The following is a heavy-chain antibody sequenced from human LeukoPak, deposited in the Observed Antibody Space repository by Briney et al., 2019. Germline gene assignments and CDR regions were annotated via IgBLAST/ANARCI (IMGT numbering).Heavy chain of an antibody. V-gene: IGHV4-4*07. Sequence: SETLSLTCTVSGGSTSNYFCTWLRQSAGKGLEWIGRIHTSGSTNYNPSLKSRVSMSVDTSKNQFSLKLSSVTAADTAVYYCARGSSFTMVRGVLDWGQGTLVTVSS. D-gene: IGHD3-10*01. J-gene: IGHJ4*02. CDR2: IHTSGST. CDR3: ARGSSFTMVRGVLD. CDR1: GGSTSNYF.